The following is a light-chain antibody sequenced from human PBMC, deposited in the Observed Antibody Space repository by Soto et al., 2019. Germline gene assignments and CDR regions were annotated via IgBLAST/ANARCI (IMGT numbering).Light chain of an antibody. CDR2: DVT. J-gene: IGLJ2*01. Sequence: HSALTQPASVSGSPGQSITISCTGTSSDVGGYTYVSWYQQHPGKAPKLIIYDVTNRPSGVSYRFSGSKSGSTASLTISGLHTEDEADYYCSSYTSSSTLVFGGGTKLTVL. V-gene: IGLV2-14*01. CDR3: SSYTSSSTLV. CDR1: SSDVGGYTY.